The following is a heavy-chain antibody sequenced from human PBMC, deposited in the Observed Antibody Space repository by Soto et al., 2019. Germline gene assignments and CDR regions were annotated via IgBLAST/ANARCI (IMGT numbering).Heavy chain of an antibody. D-gene: IGHD3-3*01. CDR3: TTDEYDFWSGYTKSYYYYMDV. V-gene: IGHV3-15*01. CDR2: IKSKTDGGTT. CDR1: GFTFSNAW. Sequence: GGSLRLSCAASGFTFSNAWMSWVRQAPGKGLEWVGRIKSKTDGGTTDYAAPVKGRFTISRDDSKNTLYLQMNSLKTEDTAVYYCTTDEYDFWSGYTKSYYYYMDVWGKGTTVTVSS. J-gene: IGHJ6*03.